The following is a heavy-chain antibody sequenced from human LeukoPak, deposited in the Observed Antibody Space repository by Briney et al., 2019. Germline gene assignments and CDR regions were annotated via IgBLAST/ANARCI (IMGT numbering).Heavy chain of an antibody. CDR3: ARGQKYIYGYTVTELGSRYFDY. J-gene: IGHJ4*02. CDR1: GGSIDNYY. D-gene: IGHD5-18*01. Sequence: PSETLSLTCSVSGGSIDNYYWSWIRQSPGKGLEWIGYIYYTGRTKYNPSLKSRVTISVDMSKNQFSLTLSSVTAADTAVYYCARGQKYIYGYTVTELGSRYFDYWGQGTLVTVSS. CDR2: IYYTGRT. V-gene: IGHV4-59*01.